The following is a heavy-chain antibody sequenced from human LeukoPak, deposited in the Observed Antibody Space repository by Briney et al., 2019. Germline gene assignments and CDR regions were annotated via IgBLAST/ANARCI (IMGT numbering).Heavy chain of an antibody. CDR2: IYHTGNT. D-gene: IGHD2-15*01. CDR3: ARERWGVVAASTYYYFYIDV. V-gene: IGHV4-4*02. CDR1: GFTFSSYG. J-gene: IGHJ6*03. Sequence: GTLGLSCAASGFTFSSYGMSWVRQTPGKGLEWIGEIYHTGNTNYNPSLRSRVNMSVDKPNNQFSLTLTSVTAADTAVYYCARERWGVVAASTYYYFYIDVWGKGTAVTVSS.